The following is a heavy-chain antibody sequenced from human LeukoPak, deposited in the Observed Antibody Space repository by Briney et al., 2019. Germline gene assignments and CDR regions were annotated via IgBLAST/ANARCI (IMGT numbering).Heavy chain of an antibody. J-gene: IGHJ4*02. D-gene: IGHD3-22*01. CDR2: VYNSAIT. CDR1: GAIVSDYY. CDR3: ARVRLSSGYSN. Sequence: SETLSLTCSVSGAIVSDYYCNWIRQRPGKGLEWIGYVYNSAITNYNPSLRSRVTISVDTSKNQFSLKLNSVTAADTAVYYCARVRLSSGYSNWGQGTLVTVSS. V-gene: IGHV4-59*02.